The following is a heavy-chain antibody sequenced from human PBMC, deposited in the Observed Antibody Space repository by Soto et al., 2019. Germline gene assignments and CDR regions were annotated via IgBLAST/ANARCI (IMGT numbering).Heavy chain of an antibody. Sequence: ASETLSLTCAVSGGSISSGGYSWSRIRQPPGKGLEWIGYIYHSGSTYYNPSLKSRVTISVDRSKNQFSLKLSSVTAADTAVYYCARENNRFDPWGQGTLVTVSS. J-gene: IGHJ5*02. CDR2: IYHSGST. V-gene: IGHV4-30-2*01. CDR3: ARENNRFDP. CDR1: GGSISSGGYS.